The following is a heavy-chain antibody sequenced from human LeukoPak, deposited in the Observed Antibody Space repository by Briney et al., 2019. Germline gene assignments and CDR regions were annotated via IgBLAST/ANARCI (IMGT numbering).Heavy chain of an antibody. Sequence: GGSLRLSCAASGFTFSSYGMNWVRRAPGKGLEWVSYSSSTGNTIFYADSVKGRFTISRDNAKNSLYLQMNSLIDEDTAVYYCVRDWYSNTWHPDHWGQGTLVTVSS. J-gene: IGHJ4*02. CDR3: VRDWYSNTWHPDH. V-gene: IGHV3-48*02. CDR1: GFTFSSYG. D-gene: IGHD1-26*01. CDR2: SSSTGNTI.